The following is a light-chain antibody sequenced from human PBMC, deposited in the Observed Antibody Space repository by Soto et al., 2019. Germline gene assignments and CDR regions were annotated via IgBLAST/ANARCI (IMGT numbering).Light chain of an antibody. J-gene: IGLJ1*01. CDR3: SSYTTSSSYV. V-gene: IGLV2-14*01. Sequence: QSVLTQPASVSGSPGQSITMSCTGTSSDVGGYDYVSWYQQHPGEVPKLIIFEVSSRPAWISNRFSASKSGNTASLTISGLQAEDEADYYCSSYTTSSSYVFGPGTKLTVL. CDR1: SSDVGGYDY. CDR2: EVS.